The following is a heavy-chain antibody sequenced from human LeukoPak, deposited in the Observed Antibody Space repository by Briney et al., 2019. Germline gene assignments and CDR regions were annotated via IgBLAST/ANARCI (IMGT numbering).Heavy chain of an antibody. CDR3: TRHIEYSSCYYMDV. J-gene: IGHJ6*03. CDR1: GFTFSSYA. V-gene: IGHV3-23*01. CDR2: ISGSGGST. Sequence: PGGSLRLSCAASGFTFSSYAMSWVRQAPGKGLEWVSAISGSGGSTYYADSVKGRFTISRDNSKNTLYLQMNSLRAEDTAVYYCTRHIEYSSCYYMDVCGKGTTVTVSS. D-gene: IGHD6-6*01.